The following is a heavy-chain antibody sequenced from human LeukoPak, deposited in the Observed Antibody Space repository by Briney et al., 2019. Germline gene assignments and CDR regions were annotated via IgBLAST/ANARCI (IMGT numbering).Heavy chain of an antibody. D-gene: IGHD1-26*01. CDR3: ARGGSYVALDY. CDR2: IYYSGST. V-gene: IGHV4-59*01. J-gene: IGHJ4*02. Sequence: SETLSLTCTVSGGSISSYYWSWIRQPPGKGLEWIGYIYYSGSTNYNPSLKSRVTISVDTSKNQFSLKLSSVTAADTAVYYCARGGSYVALDYWGQGTLVTVSS. CDR1: GGSISSYY.